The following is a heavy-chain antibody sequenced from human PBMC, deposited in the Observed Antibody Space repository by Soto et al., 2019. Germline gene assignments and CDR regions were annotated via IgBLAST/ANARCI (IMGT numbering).Heavy chain of an antibody. Sequence: TGGSLRLSCAASGFTFSSYGMHWVRQAPGKGLEWVAVIWYDGSNKYYADSVKGRFTISRDNSKNTLYLQMNSLRAEDAAVYYCASEDQYYYDSSGYFHAFDIWGQGTMVTVSS. CDR3: ASEDQYYYDSSGYFHAFDI. CDR2: IWYDGSNK. J-gene: IGHJ3*02. D-gene: IGHD3-22*01. V-gene: IGHV3-33*01. CDR1: GFTFSSYG.